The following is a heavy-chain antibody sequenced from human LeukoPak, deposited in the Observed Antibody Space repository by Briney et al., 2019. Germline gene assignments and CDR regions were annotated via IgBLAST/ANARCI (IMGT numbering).Heavy chain of an antibody. Sequence: GASVKVSCKASGYTFTGYYMHWVRQAPGQGLEWMGWINPNSGGTNYAQKFQGWVTMTRDTSTSTVYMELSSLRSEDTAVYYCARDLASFMVIAAAATVHPGAFDIWGQGTMVTVSS. CDR3: ARDLASFMVIAAAATVHPGAFDI. CDR2: INPNSGGT. D-gene: IGHD6-13*01. J-gene: IGHJ3*02. CDR1: GYTFTGYY. V-gene: IGHV1-2*04.